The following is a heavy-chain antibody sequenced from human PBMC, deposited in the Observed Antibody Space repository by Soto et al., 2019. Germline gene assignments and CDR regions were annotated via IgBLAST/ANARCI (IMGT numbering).Heavy chain of an antibody. CDR1: GDSISNVHYF. CDR3: TRGPSGDKVAS. V-gene: IGHV4-30-4*01. Sequence: QVQLQQSGPGLVQPSQTLSLTCTVSGDSISNVHYFWSWIRQSPDKGLEWIGHIYNGGSIYNNPSLECRLTIPVDTPRNQFPRDLSSVSAADKAVYYFTRGPSGDKVASWGQGTLVTVSS. D-gene: IGHD7-27*01. J-gene: IGHJ4*02. CDR2: IYNGGSI.